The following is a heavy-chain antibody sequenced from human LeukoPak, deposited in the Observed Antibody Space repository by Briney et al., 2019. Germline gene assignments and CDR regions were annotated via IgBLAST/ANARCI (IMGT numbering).Heavy chain of an antibody. J-gene: IGHJ6*02. CDR3: AKDPHVLRFSEWFPPLYGMDV. Sequence: SGGSLRLSCAASGFTFSSYAMSWVRQAPGKGLEWVSAISGSGGSTYYADSVKGRFTISRDNSKNTLYLQMNSLRAEDTAVYYCAKDPHVLRFSEWFPPLYGMDVWGQGTTVTVSS. CDR1: GFTFSSYA. V-gene: IGHV3-23*01. D-gene: IGHD3-3*01. CDR2: ISGSGGST.